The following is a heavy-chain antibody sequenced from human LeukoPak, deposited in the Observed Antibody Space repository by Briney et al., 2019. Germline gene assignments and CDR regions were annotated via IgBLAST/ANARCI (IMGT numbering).Heavy chain of an antibody. Sequence: PGGSLRLSCAASGFTFSDYYMSWIRQAPGKGLEWVSYISSSGSTIYYADSVKGRFTISRDNAKNSLHLQMNSLRAEDTAVYYCATERGHYYDSRAYFDYWGQGTLVTVSS. D-gene: IGHD3-22*01. V-gene: IGHV3-11*04. CDR3: ATERGHYYDSRAYFDY. CDR1: GFTFSDYY. CDR2: ISSSGSTI. J-gene: IGHJ4*02.